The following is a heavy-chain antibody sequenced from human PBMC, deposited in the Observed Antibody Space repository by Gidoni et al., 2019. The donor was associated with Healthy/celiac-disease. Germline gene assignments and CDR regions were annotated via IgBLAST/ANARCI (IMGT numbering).Heavy chain of an antibody. V-gene: IGHV3-23*01. CDR1: GFTFSSYA. CDR3: AKDQKQLKKRGPFDY. J-gene: IGHJ4*02. CDR2: ISGSGGSI. Sequence: EVQLLESGGGLVQPGGSLRLSCAASGFTFSSYAMSWVRQAPGKGLEWVSAISGSGGSIYYADSVKGRFTISRDNSKNTLYLQMNSLRAEDTAVYYCAKDQKQLKKRGPFDYWGQGTLVTVSS. D-gene: IGHD6-13*01.